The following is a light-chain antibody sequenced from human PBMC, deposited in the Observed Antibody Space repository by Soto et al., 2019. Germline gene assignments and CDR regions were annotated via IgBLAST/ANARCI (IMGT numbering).Light chain of an antibody. V-gene: IGLV2-14*01. CDR2: GVR. J-gene: IGLJ3*02. Sequence: QSVLTQPASVSGSPGQSITISCTGTSSDVGGYNYVSWYQQHPGRAPKVMIYGVRNRPSGVSNRFSGSKSDNTASLTISGLQAEDEADYYCSSYTSSGTWVFGGGTKLTVL. CDR3: SSYTSSGTWV. CDR1: SSDVGGYNY.